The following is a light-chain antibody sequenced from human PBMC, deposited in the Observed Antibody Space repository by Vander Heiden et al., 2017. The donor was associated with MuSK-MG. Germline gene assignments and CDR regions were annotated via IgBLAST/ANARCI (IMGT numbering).Light chain of an antibody. CDR3: QQYGSSLWT. CDR1: QSVSSSY. V-gene: IGKV3-20*01. J-gene: IGKJ1*01. Sequence: DIVLTQSAGTRALPPGETATLSCRASQSVSSSYLAWYQQKPGQAPRLLIYGASSRATGIPDRFSGSGSGTDFTLTISRLEPEDFAVYYCQQYGSSLWTFGQGTKVEIK. CDR2: GAS.